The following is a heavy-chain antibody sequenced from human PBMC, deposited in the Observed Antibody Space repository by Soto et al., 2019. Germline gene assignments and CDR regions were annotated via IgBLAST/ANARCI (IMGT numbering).Heavy chain of an antibody. Sequence: SETLSLTCTVSGGSLSSYYWSWIRRPPGMGLEWIASISYSGTTNYNSSLKSRVTITRDTSINTAYMEVNRLKSNDSAVYYCARTRIQLWTPDYWGQGTQVTVSS. CDR2: ISYSGTT. J-gene: IGHJ4*02. V-gene: IGHV4-59*01. CDR1: GGSLSSYY. D-gene: IGHD5-18*01. CDR3: ARTRIQLWTPDY.